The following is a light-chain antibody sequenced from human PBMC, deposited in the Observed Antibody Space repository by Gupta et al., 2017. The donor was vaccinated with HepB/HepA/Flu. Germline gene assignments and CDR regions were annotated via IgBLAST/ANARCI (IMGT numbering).Light chain of an antibody. Sequence: IVLTQAPGTVSLSPGGRATSSCRASQTMRSTYLGWYQQGPGQAPRLLIYGASSRATGIPDRFSGSGSGTHFTRTISRLEPEDVAVYYCQPEGNALVTFGQGTKLDIK. J-gene: IGKJ2*01. CDR3: QPEGNALVT. V-gene: IGKV3-20*01. CDR1: QTMRSTY. CDR2: GAS.